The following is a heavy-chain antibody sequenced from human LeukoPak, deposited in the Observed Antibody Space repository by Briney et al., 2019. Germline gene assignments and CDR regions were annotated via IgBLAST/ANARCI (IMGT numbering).Heavy chain of an antibody. CDR1: GGTFSSYA. J-gene: IGHJ4*02. V-gene: IGHV1-69*04. CDR2: IIPILGIA. CDR3: ARAGRGYSGYASDY. D-gene: IGHD5-12*01. Sequence: GASVKVSCKASGGTFSSYAISWVQQAPGQGLEWMGRIIPILGIANYAQKFQGRVTITADKSTSTAYMELSSLRSEDTAVYYCARAGRGYSGYASDYWGQGTLVTVSS.